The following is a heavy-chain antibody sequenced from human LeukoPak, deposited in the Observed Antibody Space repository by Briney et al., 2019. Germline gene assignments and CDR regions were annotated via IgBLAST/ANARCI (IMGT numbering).Heavy chain of an antibody. V-gene: IGHV3-53*01. CDR2: IYSGGST. CDR3: ASEDRYTSYYYYGMDV. CDR1: GFTVSRNY. Sequence: GGSLSLSCAASGFTVSRNYMSWVSQAPGKGLVWVSVIYSGGSTYYADSVKGRFAISRDNSKNTLYLQMNSLRAEDTAVYYCASEDRYTSYYYYGMDVWGQGTTVTVSS. D-gene: IGHD1-1*01. J-gene: IGHJ6*02.